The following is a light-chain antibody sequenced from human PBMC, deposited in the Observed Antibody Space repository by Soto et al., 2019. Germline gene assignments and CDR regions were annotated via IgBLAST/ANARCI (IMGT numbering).Light chain of an antibody. J-gene: IGKJ1*01. CDR3: QQYGSSPRT. CDR1: QSVSSN. CDR2: GAS. V-gene: IGKV3-20*01. Sequence: EIVLTQSPATPSVSPGERATLSCRASQSVSSNLAWYQQRPGQAPSLLIYGASSRATGIPDRFSGSGSGTDSTLTISRLEPEDFAVYYCQQYGSSPRTFGQGTKVDI.